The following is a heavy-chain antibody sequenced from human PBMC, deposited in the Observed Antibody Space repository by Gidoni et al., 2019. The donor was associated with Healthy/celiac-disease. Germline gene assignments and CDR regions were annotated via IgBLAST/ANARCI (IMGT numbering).Heavy chain of an antibody. D-gene: IGHD2-21*02. J-gene: IGHJ5*02. CDR1: VGSISSYY. CDR3: ARHLRGGGDFLGFDP. Sequence: QVQLQESGPGLVKPSETLSLTCTVSVGSISSYYWSWIRQPPGQGLEWIGYIYYSGSTNYNPSLKSRVTISVDTSKNQFSLKLSSVTAADTAVYYCARHLRGGGDFLGFDPWGQGTLVTVSS. V-gene: IGHV4-59*08. CDR2: IYYSGST.